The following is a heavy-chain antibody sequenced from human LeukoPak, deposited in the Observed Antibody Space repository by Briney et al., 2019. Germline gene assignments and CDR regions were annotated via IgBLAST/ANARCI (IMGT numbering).Heavy chain of an antibody. V-gene: IGHV3-23*01. J-gene: IGHJ6*03. Sequence: GGSLRLSCAASGFTFSSYAMSWVRQAPGKGLEWVSAISGSGGSTYYADSVKGRFTISRDNSKNTLYLQMNSLRAEDTAVYYFAEAAALGVSTKQNKNYYYYYYMDVWGKGTTVTVSS. CDR2: ISGSGGST. CDR3: AEAAALGVSTKQNKNYYYYYYMDV. D-gene: IGHD4-17*01. CDR1: GFTFSSYA.